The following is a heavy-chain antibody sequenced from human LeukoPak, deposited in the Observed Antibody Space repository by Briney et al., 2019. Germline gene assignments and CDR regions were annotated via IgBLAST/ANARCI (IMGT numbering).Heavy chain of an antibody. CDR3: ASLSGVFYDSSGSPGFGSY. Sequence: GGSLRLSCAASGFTFSDYYMSWIRQAPGKGLEWVSYISSSGSTIYYADSVKGRFTISRDNAKNSLYLQMNSLRAEDTAVYYCASLSGVFYDSSGSPGFGSYWGQGTLVTVSS. CDR2: ISSSGSTI. CDR1: GFTFSDYY. D-gene: IGHD3-22*01. J-gene: IGHJ4*02. V-gene: IGHV3-11*01.